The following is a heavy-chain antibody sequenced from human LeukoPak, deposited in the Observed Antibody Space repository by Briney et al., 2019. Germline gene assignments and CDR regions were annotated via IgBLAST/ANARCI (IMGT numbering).Heavy chain of an antibody. V-gene: IGHV3-66*01. CDR1: GFTVSSNY. CDR2: IYSGGST. J-gene: IGHJ4*02. CDR3: ARSTGYYSSFDY. D-gene: IGHD3-9*01. Sequence: GGSLRLSCAASGFTVSSNYMSWVRQAPGKGLEWVSVIYSGGSTYYADSVKGRFTISRDNSKNTLYLQMNSLRAEDAAVYYCARSTGYYSSFDYWGQGTLVTVSS.